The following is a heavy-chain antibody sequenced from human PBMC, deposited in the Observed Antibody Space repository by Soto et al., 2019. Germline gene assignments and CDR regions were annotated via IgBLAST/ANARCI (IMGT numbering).Heavy chain of an antibody. CDR3: ARREIAAISYDY. D-gene: IGHD6-13*01. Sequence: PSETLSLTCAVYGGSFSGYYWSWIRQPPGKGLEWIGEINHSGGTNYNPSLKSRVTISVDTSKNQFSLKLSSVTAADTAVYYCARREIAAISYDYWGQGTLVTVSS. J-gene: IGHJ4*02. CDR1: GGSFSGYY. CDR2: INHSGGT. V-gene: IGHV4-34*01.